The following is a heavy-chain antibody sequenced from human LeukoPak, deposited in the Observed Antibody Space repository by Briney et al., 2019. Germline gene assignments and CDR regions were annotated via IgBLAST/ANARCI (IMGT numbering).Heavy chain of an antibody. CDR1: GGSISRSSYY. Sequence: SETLSLTCTVSGGSISRSSYYWGWIRQPPGKGLEWIGSIYYSGSTYYNPSLKSRVTISVDTSKNQFSLKLSSVTAADTAVYYCARVVAATAHDAFDIWGQGTMVTVSS. J-gene: IGHJ3*02. V-gene: IGHV4-39*07. CDR2: IYYSGST. D-gene: IGHD2-15*01. CDR3: ARVVAATAHDAFDI.